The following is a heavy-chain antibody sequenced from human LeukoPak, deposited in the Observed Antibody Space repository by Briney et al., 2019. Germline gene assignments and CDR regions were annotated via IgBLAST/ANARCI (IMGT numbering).Heavy chain of an antibody. D-gene: IGHD5-18*01. CDR1: GGTFSSYA. J-gene: IGHJ5*02. V-gene: IGHV1-69*05. CDR3: ARDPRGYSYGYLISNNWFDP. CDR2: IIPIFGTA. Sequence: SVKVSCKASGGTFSSYAISWVRQAPGQGLEWMGRIIPIFGTANYAQKFQGRVTITTDESTSTAYMELSSLRSEDTAVYYCARDPRGYSYGYLISNNWFDPWGQGTLVTVSS.